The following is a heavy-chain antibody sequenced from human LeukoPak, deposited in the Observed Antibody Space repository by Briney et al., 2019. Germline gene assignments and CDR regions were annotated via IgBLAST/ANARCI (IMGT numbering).Heavy chain of an antibody. J-gene: IGHJ6*02. CDR3: ARSYYDFWSGGMDV. Sequence: GGSLRLSCAASGFTFSSYSMNWVSQAPGKGLEWVSSISSSSSYIYYADSVKGRFTISRDNAKNSLYLQMNSLRAEDTAVYYCARSYYDFWSGGMDVWGQGTTVTVSS. CDR1: GFTFSSYS. D-gene: IGHD3-3*01. V-gene: IGHV3-21*01. CDR2: ISSSSSYI.